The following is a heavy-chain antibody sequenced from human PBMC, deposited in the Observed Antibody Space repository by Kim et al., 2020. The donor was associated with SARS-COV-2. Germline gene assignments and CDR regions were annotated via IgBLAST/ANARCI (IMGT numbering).Heavy chain of an antibody. Sequence: YYEDSVKGPFTISRNNAKNSLYLQMNGRRAEDTAVYSGARASSWYGSWFDPWGQGTLVTVSS. V-gene: IGHV3-11*01. CDR3: ARASSWYGSWFDP. J-gene: IGHJ5*02. D-gene: IGHD6-13*01.